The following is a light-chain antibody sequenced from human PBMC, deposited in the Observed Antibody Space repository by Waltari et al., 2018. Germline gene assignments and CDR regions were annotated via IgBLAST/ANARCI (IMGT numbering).Light chain of an antibody. CDR2: GAS. Sequence: VMTQSPATLSASPGERVTLSCRASQSIISNLAWYQQKPGQAPRPLLYGASTTASVIPARFSGSGSGTQCMLTISSLQSEDFAVYYCQQYNNWPYTFGQGTKVEI. V-gene: IGKV3-15*01. CDR1: QSIISN. J-gene: IGKJ2*01. CDR3: QQYNNWPYT.